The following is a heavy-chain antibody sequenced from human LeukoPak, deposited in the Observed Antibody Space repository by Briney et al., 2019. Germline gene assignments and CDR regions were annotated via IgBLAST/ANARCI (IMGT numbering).Heavy chain of an antibody. Sequence: SETLSLTCTVSGGSISSYYWSWIRQPAGKGLEWIGRIYTSGSTNYNPSLKGRVTMSVDTSKNQFSLKLSSVTAADTAVYYCARDREDSSSDYYYYGMDVWGQGTTVTVSS. D-gene: IGHD6-6*01. V-gene: IGHV4-4*07. CDR3: ARDREDSSSDYYYYGMDV. CDR1: GGSISSYY. J-gene: IGHJ6*02. CDR2: IYTSGST.